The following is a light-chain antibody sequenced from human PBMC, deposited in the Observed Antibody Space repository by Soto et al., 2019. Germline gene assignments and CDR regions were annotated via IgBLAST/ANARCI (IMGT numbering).Light chain of an antibody. V-gene: IGLV2-14*01. J-gene: IGLJ2*01. CDR1: GSDIGDSNY. CDR2: EVN. CDR3: SSYSISSIPVL. Sequence: QSVLTQPASVSGSPGQSITISCTGTGSDIGDSNYVAWYQQHPAKAPKLMIYEVNNRPSGVSNRFSGSKSGNTASLTISGLQSEDESDYYCSSYSISSIPVLFGGGTKLTVL.